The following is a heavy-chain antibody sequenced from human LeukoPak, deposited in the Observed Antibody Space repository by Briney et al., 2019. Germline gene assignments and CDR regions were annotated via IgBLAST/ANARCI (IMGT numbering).Heavy chain of an antibody. CDR2: TSISENTDYDPS. CDR1: GGSVSSYQ. D-gene: IGHD3-22*01. CDR3: ARDGGRTRDYYDRPEGYGMDV. V-gene: IGHV4-4*07. J-gene: IGHJ6*02. Sequence: SETLSLTCTVSGGSVSSYQWSWIRQPAGKGLEWIGRTSISENTDYDPSNYNPSLKSRVTVSVDRSKDQFSLKLRSVGAADTAVYYCARDGGRTRDYYDRPEGYGMDVWGQGTTVTVSS.